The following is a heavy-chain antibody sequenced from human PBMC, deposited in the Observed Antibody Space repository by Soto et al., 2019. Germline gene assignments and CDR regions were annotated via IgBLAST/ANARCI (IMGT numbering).Heavy chain of an antibody. CDR2: IRYDASNK. CDR3: ARDGGIRRPLYIRGHDDLDI. CDR1: GFTFSSYG. D-gene: IGHD3-10*01. V-gene: IGHV3-33*01. J-gene: IGHJ3*02. Sequence: QVQLVESGGGVVQPGGSLRLSCAASGFTFSSYGMHWVRQTPGKGLEWVAGIRYDASNKYYADSVTGRFTISRDNSNSTLYLQMNRRKAEDMAVNYCARDGGIRRPLYIRGHDDLDICGQVTMVTL.